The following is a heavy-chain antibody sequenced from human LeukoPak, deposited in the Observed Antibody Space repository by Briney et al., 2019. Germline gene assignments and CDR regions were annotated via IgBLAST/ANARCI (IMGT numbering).Heavy chain of an antibody. CDR1: GYTFSNYA. Sequence: GASVKVSCKASGYTFSNYAMNWVRQAPGQGLEWMGWIHTNTGNPTYGQGFTGRFVFSLDTSVSTAYLRISDIKAEDNAVYYCARKNNFDAFDIWGQGTMVTVSS. D-gene: IGHD2/OR15-2a*01. CDR3: ARKNNFDAFDI. J-gene: IGHJ3*02. V-gene: IGHV7-4-1*02. CDR2: IHTNTGNP.